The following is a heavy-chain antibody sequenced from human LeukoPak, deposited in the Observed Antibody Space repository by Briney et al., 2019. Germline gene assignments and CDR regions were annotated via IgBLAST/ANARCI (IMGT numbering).Heavy chain of an antibody. CDR1: GYGFTSYW. CDR2: IYPGDSDT. CDR3: ARRSGSGNWFDT. Sequence: GESLKISCKGSGYGFTSYWIGWVRQMSGKGLEWMAIIYPGDSDTRYNPSFQGQVTISADKSISTAYLQWSSLKASDTAIYYCARRSGSGNWFDTWGQGTLVTVSS. V-gene: IGHV5-51*01. D-gene: IGHD1-26*01. J-gene: IGHJ5*02.